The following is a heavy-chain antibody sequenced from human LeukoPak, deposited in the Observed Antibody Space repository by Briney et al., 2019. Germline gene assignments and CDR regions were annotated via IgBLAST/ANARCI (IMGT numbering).Heavy chain of an antibody. CDR1: GGTFSSYA. J-gene: IGHJ3*02. CDR3: ARARRGKSTVGAPDAFDI. Sequence: ASVKVSCKASGGTFSSYAISWVRQAPGQGLEWMGGIIPIFGTANYAQKFQGRVTITTDESTSTAYMELSSLRSEDTAVYYCARARRGKSTVGAPDAFDIWGQGTMVTVSS. D-gene: IGHD1-26*01. CDR2: IIPIFGTA. V-gene: IGHV1-69*05.